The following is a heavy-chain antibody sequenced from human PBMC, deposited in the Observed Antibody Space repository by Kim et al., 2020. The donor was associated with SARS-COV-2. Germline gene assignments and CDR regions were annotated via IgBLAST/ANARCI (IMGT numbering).Heavy chain of an antibody. V-gene: IGHV3-23*01. J-gene: IGHJ4*02. CDR2: ISGNGRIT. CDR3: ARRSPYGFGYYFDS. D-gene: IGHD5-18*01. CDR1: GFTFSTYA. Sequence: GGSLRLSCAASGFTFSTYAMSWVRQAPGKGLEWVSSISGNGRITYYADCVKGRFTFSRDNSKNTLYLQMNSLRVEDTAVYYCARRSPYGFGYYFDSWGRG.